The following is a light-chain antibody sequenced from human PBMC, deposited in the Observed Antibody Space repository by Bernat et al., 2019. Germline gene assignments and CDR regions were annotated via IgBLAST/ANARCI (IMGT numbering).Light chain of an antibody. CDR2: RNH. Sequence: QAGLTQPPSVSKGLRETATLTCTGNSNNVGYQGAAWLQQHQGHPPKLLSYRNHNRPSGISERFSASRSGNTASLTITGLQPEDEADYHCSAWDSSLSAWVFGGGTKLTVL. J-gene: IGLJ3*02. CDR1: SNNVGYQG. CDR3: SAWDSSLSAWV. V-gene: IGLV10-54*04.